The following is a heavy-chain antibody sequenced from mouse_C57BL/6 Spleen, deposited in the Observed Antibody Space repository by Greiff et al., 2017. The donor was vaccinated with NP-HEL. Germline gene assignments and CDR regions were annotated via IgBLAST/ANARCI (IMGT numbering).Heavy chain of an antibody. CDR2: ISYSGST. Sequence: DVMLVESGPGMVKPSQSLSLTCTVTGYSITSGYDWHWIRHFPGNKLEWMGYISYSGSTNYNPSLKSRISITHDTSKNHFFLKLNSVTTEDTATYYCARDRYYGSSYAWFAYWGQGTLVTVSA. D-gene: IGHD1-1*01. CDR1: GYSITSGYD. V-gene: IGHV3-1*01. J-gene: IGHJ3*01. CDR3: ARDRYYGSSYAWFAY.